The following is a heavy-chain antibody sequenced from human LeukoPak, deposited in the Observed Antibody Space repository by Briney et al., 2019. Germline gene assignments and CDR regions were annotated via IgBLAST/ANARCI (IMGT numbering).Heavy chain of an antibody. D-gene: IGHD5-12*01. V-gene: IGHV4-59*01. CDR1: GGSISSYY. J-gene: IGHJ5*02. Sequence: SETLSLTCTVSGGSISSYYWSWIRQPPGKGLEWIGYIYYSGSTNYNPSLKSRVTISVDTSKNQFSLKLSSVTAADTAVYYCARSLSGLDSGDRWGQGTLVTVSS. CDR3: ARSLSGLDSGDR. CDR2: IYYSGST.